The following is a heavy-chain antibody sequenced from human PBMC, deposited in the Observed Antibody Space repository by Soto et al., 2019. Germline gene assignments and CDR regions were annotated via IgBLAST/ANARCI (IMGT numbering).Heavy chain of an antibody. CDR2: INPNSGGT. CDR3: ARDRGAGYYGMDV. CDR1: GYTFTGYY. Sequence: ASVKVSCKASGYTFTGYYMHWVRQAPGQGLEWMGWINPNSGGTKYAQKFQGRVTMTRDTSISTAYMELSSLRSDDTAVYYCARDRGAGYYGMDVWGQGTTDTVSS. J-gene: IGHJ6*02. D-gene: IGHD3-16*01. V-gene: IGHV1-2*02.